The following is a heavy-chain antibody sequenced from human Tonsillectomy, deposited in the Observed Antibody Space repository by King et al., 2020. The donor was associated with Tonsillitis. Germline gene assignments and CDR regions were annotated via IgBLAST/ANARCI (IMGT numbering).Heavy chain of an antibody. CDR3: AKARYSSGWYYYYFSMDV. CDR2: ISWNSGGI. V-gene: IGHV3-9*01. Sequence: QLVQSGGALVQPGRSLRLSCAASGFTFDDYAMHWVRQAPGKGLEWVSGISWNSGGIAYADSVKGRFTISRDNAKNSLYLHMNSLRAEDTALYYCAKARYSSGWYYYYFSMDVWGQGTTVTVSS. CDR1: GFTFDDYA. D-gene: IGHD6-19*01. J-gene: IGHJ6*02.